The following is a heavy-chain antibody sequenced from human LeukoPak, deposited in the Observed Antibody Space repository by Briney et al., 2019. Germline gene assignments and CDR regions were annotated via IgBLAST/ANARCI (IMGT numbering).Heavy chain of an antibody. D-gene: IGHD1-14*01. J-gene: IGHJ4*02. CDR3: ARDLSERYSIDY. CDR2: ISYDGGDK. CDR1: GFTFSSYA. V-gene: IGHV3-30-3*01. Sequence: GGSLRLSCAASGFTFSSYAIHWVRQAPGKGLEWVAFISYDGGDKRYAESVKGRITISRDNSRKTLYLQMHSLGPEDTAIYYCARDLSERYSIDYWGQGALVTVSS.